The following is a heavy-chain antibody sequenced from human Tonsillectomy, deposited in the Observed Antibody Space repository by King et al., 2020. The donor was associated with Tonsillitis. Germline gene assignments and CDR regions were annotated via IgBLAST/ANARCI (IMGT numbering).Heavy chain of an antibody. CDR3: ARDWFGYGDPARAFDI. CDR2: IYSGGST. Sequence: VQLVETGGGLIQPGGSLRLSCAASGFTVSSNYMSWVRQAPGKGLEWVSVIYSGGSTYYADSVKGRFTLSRDNSKNTLYLQMNSLRAEDTAVYYCARDWFGYGDPARAFDIWGQGTMVTVSS. CDR1: GFTVSSNY. D-gene: IGHD4-17*01. J-gene: IGHJ3*02. V-gene: IGHV3-53*02.